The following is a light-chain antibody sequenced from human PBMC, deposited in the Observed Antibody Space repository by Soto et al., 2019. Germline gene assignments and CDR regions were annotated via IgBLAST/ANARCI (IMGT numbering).Light chain of an antibody. CDR3: QQYNSYSLT. V-gene: IGKV1-5*03. Sequence: DIQMTQSPSTLSASVGDRVTITCRASQSISSWLAWYQQKPGKAPKLLIYKAPSLESRVPSRFSGSGSGTEFTLTISSLQPDDFATYYCQQYNSYSLTFGGGTKVEIK. CDR2: KAP. J-gene: IGKJ4*01. CDR1: QSISSW.